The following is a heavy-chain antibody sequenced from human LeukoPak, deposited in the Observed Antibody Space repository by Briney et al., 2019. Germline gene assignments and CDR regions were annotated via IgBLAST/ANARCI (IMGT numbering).Heavy chain of an antibody. CDR1: GGSISSYY. J-gene: IGHJ4*02. D-gene: IGHD3-10*01. V-gene: IGHV4-59*01. CDR3: ARDLGPYYYGSGSYFDY. CDR2: IYYSGST. Sequence: SETLCLTCTVSGGSISSYYWSWIRQPPGKGLEWVEYIYYSGSTNYNPSLKSRVTISVDTSTNHFSLKLSSVTAADTAVYYCARDLGPYYYGSGSYFDYWGQGTLVTVSS.